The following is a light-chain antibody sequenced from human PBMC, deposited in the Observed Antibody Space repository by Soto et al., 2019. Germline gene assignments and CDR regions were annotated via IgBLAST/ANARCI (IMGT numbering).Light chain of an antibody. CDR1: SAHSKYA. CDR2: LNSDGSH. CDR3: ETWGTGIWV. Sequence: QLVLTQSPSASASLGASVKLTCTLSSAHSKYAIAWHQQQPEKGPRYLMKLNSDGSHTKGDGIPDRFSGSSSGAERYLTISSLQSEDEADYYCETWGTGIWVFGGGTKLTVL. J-gene: IGLJ3*02. V-gene: IGLV4-69*01.